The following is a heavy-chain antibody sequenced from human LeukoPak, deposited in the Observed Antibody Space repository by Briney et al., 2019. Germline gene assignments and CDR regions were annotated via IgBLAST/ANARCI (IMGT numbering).Heavy chain of an antibody. CDR1: GFTFSSNY. V-gene: IGHV3-23*01. CDR2: ISGSGGTT. D-gene: IGHD5-18*01. Sequence: PGGSLRLSCAASGFTFSSNYMSWVRQAPGKGLEWVSSISGSGGTTYYADSVKGRFTISRDNSRNTLFLQMDSLRAEDTAVYYCAKARGYSYASEYWGQGTLATVSS. CDR3: AKARGYSYASEY. J-gene: IGHJ4*02.